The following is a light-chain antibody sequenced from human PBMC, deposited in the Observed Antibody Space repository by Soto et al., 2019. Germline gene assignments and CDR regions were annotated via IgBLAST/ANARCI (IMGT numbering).Light chain of an antibody. Sequence: DIQMTQSPSTLSASVGDRVTITCRASQSISSWLAGYQQKPGKAPKLLIYKASSLESGVPSRFSGNGSGTAVTLTISSLQPDDVATCYCQQYNSYWTFGQGTKVEIK. CDR2: KAS. V-gene: IGKV1-5*03. J-gene: IGKJ1*01. CDR1: QSISSW. CDR3: QQYNSYWT.